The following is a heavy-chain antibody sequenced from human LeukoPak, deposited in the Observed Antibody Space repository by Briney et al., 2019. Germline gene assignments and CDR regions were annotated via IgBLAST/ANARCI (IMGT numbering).Heavy chain of an antibody. CDR2: TYYSGST. CDR1: GDSISSYY. D-gene: IGHD2-15*01. J-gene: IGHJ5*02. V-gene: IGHV4-59*01. CDR3: ARVHPMGYCSGGSCYAVWFDP. Sequence: SETLSLTCTVSGDSISSYYWSWIRQPPGKGLEWIGYTYYSGSTNYNPSLKSRVTISVDTSKNQFSLKLTSMTAADTAVYYCARVHPMGYCSGGSCYAVWFDPWGQGTLVTVSS.